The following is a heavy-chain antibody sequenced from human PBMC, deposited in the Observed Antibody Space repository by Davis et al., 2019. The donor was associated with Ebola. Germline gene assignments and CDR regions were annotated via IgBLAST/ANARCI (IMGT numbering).Heavy chain of an antibody. CDR2: IKSKTDGGTT. J-gene: IGHJ4*02. Sequence: PGGSLRLSCAASGFTFSNAWMSWVRQAPGKGLEWVGRIKSKTDGGTTDYAAPVKGRFTISRDDSKNTLYLQMNSLKTEDTAVYYCTTGPVGATSNEDWGQGTLVTVSS. CDR3: TTGPVGATSNED. D-gene: IGHD1-26*01. CDR1: GFTFSNAW. V-gene: IGHV3-15*01.